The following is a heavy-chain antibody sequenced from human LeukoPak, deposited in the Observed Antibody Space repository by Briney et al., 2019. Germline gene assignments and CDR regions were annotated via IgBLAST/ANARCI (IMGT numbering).Heavy chain of an antibody. CDR3: AKESKYQLPPSGRGYYMDV. J-gene: IGHJ6*03. CDR1: GFTFSSYA. D-gene: IGHD2-2*01. Sequence: RGSLRLSCAASGFTFSSYAMXXXXXXPXXXXXXXXXIXXXGGXTYYADSVKGRXTXSRDNSKNTLYLQMNSLRAEDTAVYYCAKESKYQLPPSGRGYYMDVWGKGTTVTVSS. CDR2: IXXXGGXT. V-gene: IGHV3-23*01.